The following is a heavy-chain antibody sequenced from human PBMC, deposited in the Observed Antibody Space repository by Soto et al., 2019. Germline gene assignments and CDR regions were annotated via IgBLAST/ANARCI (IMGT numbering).Heavy chain of an antibody. CDR1: VFTVSSNY. CDR2: IYSGGST. J-gene: IGHJ4*02. V-gene: IGHV3-53*01. CDR3: AREPYYYDSSGYNRYY. D-gene: IGHD3-22*01. Sequence: PWGVLKGSCASSVFTVSSNYMSWVRQAPGKGLEWISVIYSGGSTYYADSVKGRFTISRDNSKNTLYLQMNSLRAEDTAVYYCAREPYYYDSSGYNRYYWGQGTMVTVSS.